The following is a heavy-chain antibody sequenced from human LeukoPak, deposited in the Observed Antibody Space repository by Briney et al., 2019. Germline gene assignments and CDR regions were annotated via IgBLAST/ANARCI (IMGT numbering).Heavy chain of an antibody. Sequence: GGSLRLSCAASGFTFSSYSMNWVRQAPGKGLEWVSSISSSSSYIYYADSVKGRFTISRDNAKNSLYLQMNSLRAEDTALYYCAKGAGGLESFDYWGQGTLVTVSS. CDR1: GFTFSSYS. CDR3: AKGAGGLESFDY. CDR2: ISSSSSYI. J-gene: IGHJ4*02. V-gene: IGHV3-21*04. D-gene: IGHD3-16*01.